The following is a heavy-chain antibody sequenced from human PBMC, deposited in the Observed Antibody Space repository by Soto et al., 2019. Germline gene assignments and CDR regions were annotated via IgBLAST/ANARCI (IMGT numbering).Heavy chain of an antibody. V-gene: IGHV4-34*01. D-gene: IGHD2-2*01. Sequence: AGTLSLTCAVYGVSFSGYYWSWVRQPPGKGLEWVGEINHSGSTNYTPSIPSRVTTPAHTSKPQFSLMLSSVTAAATAVYFCALRDCSRPTRSHDASDIWGQGT. CDR1: GVSFSGYY. CDR2: INHSGST. J-gene: IGHJ3*02. CDR3: ALRDCSRPTRSHDASDI.